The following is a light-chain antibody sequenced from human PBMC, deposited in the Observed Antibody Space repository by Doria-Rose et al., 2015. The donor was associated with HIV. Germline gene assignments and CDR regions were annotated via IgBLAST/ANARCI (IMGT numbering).Light chain of an antibody. V-gene: IGKV4-1*01. J-gene: IGKJ3*01. Sequence: EIVLTQSPESLGMSLGERATLNCKSNQSLLYTSKNYLAWYQQHPGQPPKLLIYWPSTGHSGFPARFSGSGSGTDFTLTISSLEAEDVAVYYCQQYYDTPSFGPGTTVDIK. CDR2: WPS. CDR1: QSLLYTSKNY. CDR3: QQYYDTPS.